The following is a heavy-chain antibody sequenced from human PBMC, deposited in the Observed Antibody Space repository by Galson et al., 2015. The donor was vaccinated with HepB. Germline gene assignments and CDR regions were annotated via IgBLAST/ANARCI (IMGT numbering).Heavy chain of an antibody. V-gene: IGHV2-70*11. CDR1: GFSLSTSGMC. J-gene: IGHJ6*03. CDR3: ARIRPPVSSTSWNYMDV. Sequence: PALVKPTQTLTLTCTFSGFSLSTSGMCVSWIRQPPGKALEWLARIDWDDDKYYSTSLKTRLTISKDTSKNQVVLTMTNMDPVDTATYYCARIRPPVSSTSWNYMDVWGKGTTVTVSS. CDR2: IDWDDDK. D-gene: IGHD2-2*01.